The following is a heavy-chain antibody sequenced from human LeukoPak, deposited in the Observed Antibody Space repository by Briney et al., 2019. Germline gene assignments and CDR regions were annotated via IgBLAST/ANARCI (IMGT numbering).Heavy chain of an antibody. J-gene: IGHJ4*02. D-gene: IGHD4-17*01. CDR3: AKGSGYGVGLGVPYFDY. V-gene: IGHV3-23*01. Sequence: PGGSLRLSCAASGFTFSSYEMNWVRQAPGKGLEWVSAISGSGGSTYYADSVKGRFTISRDNSKNTLYLQMNSLRAEDTAVYYCAKGSGYGVGLGVPYFDYWGQGTLVTVSS. CDR2: ISGSGGST. CDR1: GFTFSSYE.